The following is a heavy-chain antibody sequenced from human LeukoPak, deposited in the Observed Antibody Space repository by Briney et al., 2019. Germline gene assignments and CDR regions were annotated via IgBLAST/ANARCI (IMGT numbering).Heavy chain of an antibody. V-gene: IGHV1-69*13. D-gene: IGHD1-1*01. Sequence: SVKVSCKASGGTFRSYAISWVRQAPGQGLEWMGGIIPISGTANYAQKFQGRVTITADESTSTAYMELSSLRSEDTAVYYCARLTVQLERYYYGMDVWGKGTTVTVSS. CDR3: ARLTVQLERYYYGMDV. CDR1: GGTFRSYA. CDR2: IIPISGTA. J-gene: IGHJ6*04.